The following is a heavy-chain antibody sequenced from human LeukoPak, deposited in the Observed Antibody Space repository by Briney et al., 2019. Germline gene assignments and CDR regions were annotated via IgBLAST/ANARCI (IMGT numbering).Heavy chain of an antibody. V-gene: IGHV4-59*01. CDR2: IYYSGST. J-gene: IGHJ5*01. CDR3: ARMLGNWFDS. CDR1: GGSISSYY. Sequence: SETLSLTCTVSGGSISSYYWSWIRQPPGKGLEWIGYIYYSGSTNYNPSLKSRVTISVDTSMNQFSLKLSSVTAADTAVYYCARMLGNWFDSWGQGTLVTVSS. D-gene: IGHD3-10*02.